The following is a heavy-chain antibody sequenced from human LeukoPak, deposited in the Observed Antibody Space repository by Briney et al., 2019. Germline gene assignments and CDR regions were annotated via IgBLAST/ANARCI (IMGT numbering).Heavy chain of an antibody. J-gene: IGHJ4*02. V-gene: IGHV1-2*02. CDR1: GYTFTDYY. D-gene: IGHD3-10*01. CDR2: INPNSGGT. CDR3: ATIPYGSGIIDY. Sequence: EASMKVSCKASGYTFTDYYMHWVRQAPGQGLECMGWINPNSGGTNYAQKFQGRVTMTRDTSISTAYMEVSSLRSDDTAVYYYATIPYGSGIIDYWGQGTLVTVSS.